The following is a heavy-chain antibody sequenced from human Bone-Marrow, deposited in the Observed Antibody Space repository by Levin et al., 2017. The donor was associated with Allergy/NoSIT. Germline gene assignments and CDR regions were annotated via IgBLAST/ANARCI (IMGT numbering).Heavy chain of an antibody. CDR1: GFTFSSYG. V-gene: IGHV3-33*01. Sequence: GGSLRLSCAASGFTFSSYGMHWVRQAPGKGLEWVAVIWYDGSNKYYADSVKGRFTISRDNSKNTLYLQMNSLRAEDTAVYYCARACSTSCYTYYYYYYGMDVWGQGTTVTVSS. CDR3: ARACSTSCYTYYYYYYGMDV. J-gene: IGHJ6*02. D-gene: IGHD2-2*02. CDR2: IWYDGSNK.